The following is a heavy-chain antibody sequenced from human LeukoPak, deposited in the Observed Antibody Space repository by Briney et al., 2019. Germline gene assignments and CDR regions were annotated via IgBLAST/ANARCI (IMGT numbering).Heavy chain of an antibody. CDR1: GDIVSSNSAA. J-gene: IGHJ6*03. CDR3: ARIRDCSSTSCYTSRGHYMDV. CDR2: TYYRSKWYN. V-gene: IGHV6-1*01. Sequence: SQTLSLTCAISGDIVSSNSAAWNWIRQSPSRGLEWLGRTYYRSKWYNDYAVSVKSRITINPDTSKNQFSLKLSSVTAADTAVYYCARIRDCSSTSCYTSRGHYMDVWGKGTTVTVSS. D-gene: IGHD2-2*02.